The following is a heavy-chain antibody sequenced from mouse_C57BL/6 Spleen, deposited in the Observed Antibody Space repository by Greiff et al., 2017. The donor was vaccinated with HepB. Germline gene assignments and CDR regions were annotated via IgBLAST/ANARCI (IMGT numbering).Heavy chain of an antibody. CDR2: INYDGSST. CDR1: GFTFSDYY. Sequence: EVRLVESEGGLVQPGSSMKLSCTASGFTFSDYYMAWVRQVPEKGLEWIANINYDGSSTYYLDSLKSRFIISRDNAKNILYLQMSSLKSEDTATYYCARDGGYGNYGGRFAYWGQRTLVTVSA. D-gene: IGHD2-1*01. CDR3: ARDGGYGNYGGRFAY. V-gene: IGHV5-16*01. J-gene: IGHJ3*01.